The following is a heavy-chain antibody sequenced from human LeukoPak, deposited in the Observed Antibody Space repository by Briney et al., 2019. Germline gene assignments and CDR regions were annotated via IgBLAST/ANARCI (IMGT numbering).Heavy chain of an antibody. J-gene: IGHJ4*02. V-gene: IGHV3-33*06. CDR1: GFTFSSYG. Sequence: PGTSLRLSCAASGFTFSSYGMHWVRQARGKGLEWVAVIWYDGSNKYYADSVKGRFTISRDNSKNTLYLQMNSLRAEDTAVYYCAKDHSSRWSNFDYWGQGTLVTVSS. CDR3: AKDHSSRWSNFDY. D-gene: IGHD6-13*01. CDR2: IWYDGSNK.